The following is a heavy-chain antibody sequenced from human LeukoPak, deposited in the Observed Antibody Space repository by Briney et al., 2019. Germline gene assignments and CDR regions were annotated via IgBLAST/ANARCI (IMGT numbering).Heavy chain of an antibody. V-gene: IGHV4-59*08. Sequence: MSSETLSLTCAVYGGSFSGYYWSWIRQPPGKGLEWIGYIYSSGSTNYNPSLKSRVTISVDTSKNQFSLKLSSVTAADTAVYYCARTGEGSGWQYYFDYWGQGALVTVSS. CDR3: ARTGEGSGWQYYFDY. CDR1: GGSFSGYY. D-gene: IGHD6-19*01. CDR2: IYSSGST. J-gene: IGHJ4*02.